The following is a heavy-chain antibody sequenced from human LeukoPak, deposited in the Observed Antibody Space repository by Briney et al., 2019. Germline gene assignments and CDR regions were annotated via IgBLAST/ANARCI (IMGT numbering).Heavy chain of an antibody. CDR1: GDSISSSKW. CDR2: IHHGGST. V-gene: IGHV4-4*02. CDR3: ARSRDTTNYYGMDV. D-gene: IGHD1-26*01. J-gene: IGHJ6*02. Sequence: SETLSLTCAVSGDSISSSKWWSWVRQAPGKGLEWIGEIHHGGSTNYNPSLKSRVTISVDKSKNQFFLKMSSVTAADTAVYYCARSRDTTNYYGMDVWGQGTTVTVSS.